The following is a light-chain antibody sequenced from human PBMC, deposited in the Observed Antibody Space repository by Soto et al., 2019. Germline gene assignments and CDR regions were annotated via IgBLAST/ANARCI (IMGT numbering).Light chain of an antibody. Sequence: QSVLTQPPSASGSPGQSVTISCTGTSSDIGVYIYVSWYQQHPGKAPKLMISEVSRRPSGVPERFSGPKSGNTASLTVSGLQADDEAHYYCSSYAGSNNFVFGTGTKVTVL. V-gene: IGLV2-8*01. J-gene: IGLJ1*01. CDR1: SSDIGVYIY. CDR3: SSYAGSNNFV. CDR2: EVS.